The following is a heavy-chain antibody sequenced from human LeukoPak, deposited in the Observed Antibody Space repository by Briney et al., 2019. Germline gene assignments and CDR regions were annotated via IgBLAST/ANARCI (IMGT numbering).Heavy chain of an antibody. CDR1: GFTFSTYV. CDR3: AKRASGSGTSLYYFDY. Sequence: PGGSLRLSCAASGFTFSTYVMSWVRQAPGKGLEWVSVISNSGGSTFYADSVKGRFTISRDNSKNTLYLQMNSLRAEDTAVYYCAKRASGSGTSLYYFDYWGQGTLVTVSS. D-gene: IGHD3-10*01. V-gene: IGHV3-23*01. CDR2: ISNSGGST. J-gene: IGHJ4*02.